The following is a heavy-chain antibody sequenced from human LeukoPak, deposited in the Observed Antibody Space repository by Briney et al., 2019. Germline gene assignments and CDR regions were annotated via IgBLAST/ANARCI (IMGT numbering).Heavy chain of an antibody. CDR2: ISGYNGNT. Sequence: ASVKVSCKASGYTFTNYGINWVRQAPGQGLEWMGWISGYNGNTNYAQKLQGRVTMTTDTSTTTAYMELRSLRSDDTAMYYCARGDYGGNLDYWGQGTLVTVSS. V-gene: IGHV1-18*01. CDR1: GYTFTNYG. D-gene: IGHD4-23*01. J-gene: IGHJ4*02. CDR3: ARGDYGGNLDY.